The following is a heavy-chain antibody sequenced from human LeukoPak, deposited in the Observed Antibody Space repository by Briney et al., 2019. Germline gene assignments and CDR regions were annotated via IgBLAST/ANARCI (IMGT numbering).Heavy chain of an antibody. CDR1: GFTFSSYA. J-gene: IGHJ4*02. V-gene: IGHV3-23*01. CDR3: AKPPSSLARGSHIDY. D-gene: IGHD3-16*01. Sequence: GGSLLLSCAASGFTFSSYAMSWVRQAPGKGLEWVSGISGSGDNTYYADSVKGRFTISRDNSKSTLYLQMHGLRAEDTAVYYCAKPPSSLARGSHIDYWGQGTLVTVSS. CDR2: ISGSGDNT.